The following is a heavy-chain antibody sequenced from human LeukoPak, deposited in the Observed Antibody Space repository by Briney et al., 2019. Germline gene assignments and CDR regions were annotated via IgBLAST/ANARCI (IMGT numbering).Heavy chain of an antibody. Sequence: GGSLRLSCAASGFTFSSYSMNWVRQAPGKGLEWVSSISSSSSYIYYADSVKGRFTISRDNAKNSLYLQMNSLRAEDTAVYYCARRNYYDSSGYYYLRGYFDYWGQGTLVTVSS. CDR2: ISSSSSYI. D-gene: IGHD3-22*01. V-gene: IGHV3-21*01. CDR3: ARRNYYDSSGYYYLRGYFDY. CDR1: GFTFSSYS. J-gene: IGHJ4*02.